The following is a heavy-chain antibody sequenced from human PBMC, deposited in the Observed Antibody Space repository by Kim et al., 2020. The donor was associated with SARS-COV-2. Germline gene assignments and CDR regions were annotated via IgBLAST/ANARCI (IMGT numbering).Heavy chain of an antibody. Sequence: SVKVSCRASGFTLETSSVQGVRQTRGQRLEWIGWIDVGRDATKYAQKFQERVTINRETATSTVYMSLNNLTSDDAAVYYCAALGNYYDSSGSYVFNHWGQGTLVTVSS. J-gene: IGHJ4*02. CDR1: GFTLETSS. CDR2: IDVGRDAT. CDR3: AALGNYYDSSGSYVFNH. V-gene: IGHV1-58*01. D-gene: IGHD3-22*01.